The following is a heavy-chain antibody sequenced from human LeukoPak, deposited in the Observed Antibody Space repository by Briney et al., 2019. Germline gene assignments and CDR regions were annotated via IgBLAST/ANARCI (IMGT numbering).Heavy chain of an antibody. D-gene: IGHD5-12*01. CDR3: ARGGYHEDNDFDY. J-gene: IGHJ4*02. CDR2: IIPIFGTA. CDR1: GGTFSSYA. Sequence: ASVKVSCKASGGTFSSYAISWVRQARGQGLEWMGGIIPIFGTANYAQKFQGRVTITTDESTSTAYMELSSLRSADTDVYYCARGGYHEDNDFDYWGQGTLVTVSS. V-gene: IGHV1-69*05.